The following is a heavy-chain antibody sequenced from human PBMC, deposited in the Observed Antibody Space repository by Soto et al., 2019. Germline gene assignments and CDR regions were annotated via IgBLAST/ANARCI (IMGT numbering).Heavy chain of an antibody. Sequence: EVQLVESGGGLVQPGGSLRLSCAASGFSFTSYWMHWVRQAPGKGLEWISRISTDGTTIGFAASVRGRFTASRDNAKNTVYLQLNSLRVDDTAVYYCVRDRTTFTLFDYWGQGTLVTVFS. CDR2: ISTDGTTI. D-gene: IGHD3-3*02. CDR3: VRDRTTFTLFDY. J-gene: IGHJ4*02. CDR1: GFSFTSYW. V-gene: IGHV3-74*01.